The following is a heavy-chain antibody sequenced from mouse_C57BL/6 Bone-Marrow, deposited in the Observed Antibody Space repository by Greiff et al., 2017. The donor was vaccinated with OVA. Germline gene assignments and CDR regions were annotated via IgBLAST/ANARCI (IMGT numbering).Heavy chain of an antibody. V-gene: IGHV1-15*01. Sequence: QVQLKQSGAELVRPGASVTLSCKASGYTFTDYEMHWVKQTPVHGLEWIGAIDPETGGTAYNQKFKGKAILTADKSSSTAYMELRSLTSEDSAVYYCTRWGDYDERLAYWGQGTLVTVSA. CDR1: GYTFTDYE. CDR2: IDPETGGT. CDR3: TRWGDYDERLAY. J-gene: IGHJ3*01. D-gene: IGHD2-4*01.